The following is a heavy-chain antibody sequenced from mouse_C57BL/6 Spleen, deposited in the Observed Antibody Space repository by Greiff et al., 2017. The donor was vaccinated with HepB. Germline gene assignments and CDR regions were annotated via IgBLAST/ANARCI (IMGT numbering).Heavy chain of an antibody. CDR1: GFTFSDYG. V-gene: IGHV5-17*01. CDR3: ARILIYYGYDVGYFDV. Sequence: EVQGVESGGGLVKPGGSLKLSCAASGFTFSDYGMHWVRQAPEKGLEWVAYISSGSSTIYYADTVKGRFTISRDNAKNTLFLQMTSLRSEDTAMYYCARILIYYGYDVGYFDVWGTGTTVTVSS. J-gene: IGHJ1*03. CDR2: ISSGSSTI. D-gene: IGHD2-2*01.